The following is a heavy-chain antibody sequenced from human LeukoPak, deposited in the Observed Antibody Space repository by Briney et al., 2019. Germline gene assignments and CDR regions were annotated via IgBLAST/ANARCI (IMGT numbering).Heavy chain of an antibody. Sequence: GGSLRLSCAASGFTFSSYAMSWVRQAPGKGLEWASAISGSGGSTYYADSVKGRFTISRDNSKNTLYLQMNSLRAEDTAVYYCAKGAAYNWNVPLDYWGQGTLVTVSS. J-gene: IGHJ4*02. V-gene: IGHV3-23*01. CDR1: GFTFSSYA. D-gene: IGHD1-1*01. CDR2: ISGSGGST. CDR3: AKGAAYNWNVPLDY.